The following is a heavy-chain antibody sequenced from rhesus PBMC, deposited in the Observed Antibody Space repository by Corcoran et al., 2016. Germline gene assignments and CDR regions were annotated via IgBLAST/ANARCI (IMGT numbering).Heavy chain of an antibody. J-gene: IGHJ4*01. CDR3: ARRYGDYVRYFDY. D-gene: IGHD4-35*01. V-gene: IGHV2-1*01. CDR2: IYWDDNK. Sequence: QVTLKESGPALVKPTQTLTLTCSFSGFSLRSRSMGVGWIRQPPGKTLEWLAHIYWDDNKRSSTSLKTRLTISKDTSKNQVVLTMTNMDPVDTATYYCARRYGDYVRYFDYWGQGVLVTVSS. CDR1: GFSLRSRSMG.